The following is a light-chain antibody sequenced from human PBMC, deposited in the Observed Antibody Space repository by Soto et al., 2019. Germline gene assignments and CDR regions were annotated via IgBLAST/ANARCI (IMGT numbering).Light chain of an antibody. V-gene: IGLV2-23*01. CDR2: EGS. CDR1: SSDVGSYNL. Sequence: QSALTQPASVSGSPGQSITISCTGTSSDVGSYNLVSWYQQHPGKASKLMIYEGSKRPSGVSNRFSGSKSGNTASLTISGLQAEDEADYYCCSYAGSSTSPGYVFGTGTKVTVL. CDR3: CSYAGSSTSPGYV. J-gene: IGLJ1*01.